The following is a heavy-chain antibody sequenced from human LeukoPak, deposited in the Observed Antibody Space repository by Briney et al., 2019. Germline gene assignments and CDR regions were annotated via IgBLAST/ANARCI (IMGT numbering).Heavy chain of an antibody. J-gene: IGHJ6*03. CDR3: SRAYYYDSSGYFLYYYYYYMDV. Sequence: SETLSLTCTVSGGSISSYYWSWIRQPPGKGLEWIGYIYYSGGTNYNPSLKSRVTISVDTSKNQFSLKLSSVTAADPAVYYFSRAYYYDSSGYFLYYYYYYMDVWGKGTTVTVSS. D-gene: IGHD3-22*01. V-gene: IGHV4-59*01. CDR1: GGSISSYY. CDR2: IYYSGGT.